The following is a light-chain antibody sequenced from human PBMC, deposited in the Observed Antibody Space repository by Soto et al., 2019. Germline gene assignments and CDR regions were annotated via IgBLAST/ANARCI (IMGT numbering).Light chain of an antibody. CDR1: QSISSW. V-gene: IGKV1-5*03. J-gene: IGKJ2*02. Sequence: DIQMTQSPSTLSASVGDRVTITCRASQSISSWLAWYQQRPGKAPKVLIYKASNFGSGVPSRFSGSGSGTEFTLDISSLQPDDFATYYCQQYNSYPCTVGQGTKLEIK. CDR2: KAS. CDR3: QQYNSYPCT.